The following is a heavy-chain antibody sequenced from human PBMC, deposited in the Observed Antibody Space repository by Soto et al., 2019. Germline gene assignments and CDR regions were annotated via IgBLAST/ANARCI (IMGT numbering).Heavy chain of an antibody. CDR2: IIPIFGTA. D-gene: IGHD6-6*01. J-gene: IGHJ5*02. V-gene: IGHV1-69*06. CDR1: GGTFSSYA. CDR3: AIFKTFSSSQLDLAVMVYTHQKWFDP. Sequence: SVKVSCKASGGTFSSYAISWVRQAPGQGLEWMGGIIPIFGTANYAQKFQGRVTITADKSTSTAYMELSSLRSEDTAVYYCAIFKTFSSSQLDLAVMVYTHQKWFDPFGQGTLVTFSS.